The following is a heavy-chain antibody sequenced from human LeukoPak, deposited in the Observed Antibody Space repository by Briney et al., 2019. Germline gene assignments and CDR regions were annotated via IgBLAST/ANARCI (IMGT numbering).Heavy chain of an antibody. V-gene: IGHV3-23*01. D-gene: IGHD2-2*01. Sequence: QPGGSLRLSCAASGFTFSSYAMSWVRQAPGKGLEWVSAISGSGGSTYSADSVKGRFAISRDNSKNTLYLQMNSLRAEDTAVYYCAKEGYCSSTSCAQVWFDPWGQGTLVTVSS. CDR2: ISGSGGST. J-gene: IGHJ5*02. CDR3: AKEGYCSSTSCAQVWFDP. CDR1: GFTFSSYA.